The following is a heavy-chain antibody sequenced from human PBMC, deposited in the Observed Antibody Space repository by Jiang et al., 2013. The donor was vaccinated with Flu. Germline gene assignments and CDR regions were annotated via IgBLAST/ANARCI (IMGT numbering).Heavy chain of an antibody. CDR1: GYTFANYG. D-gene: IGHD6-13*01. Sequence: SGAEVKKPGASVKVSCKASGYTFANYGISWVRQAPGQGLEWMGWISAYNGHTNYVQKLQGRVTMTADTSTSTAYMELRSLRSDDTAVYYCARVIGATGTFLPDYWGQGTLVTVSS. CDR3: ARVIGATGTFLPDY. J-gene: IGHJ4*02. CDR2: ISAYNGHT. V-gene: IGHV1-18*01.